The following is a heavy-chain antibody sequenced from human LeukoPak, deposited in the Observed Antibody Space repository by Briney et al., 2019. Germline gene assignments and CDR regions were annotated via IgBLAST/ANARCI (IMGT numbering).Heavy chain of an antibody. CDR3: ARGRGTRYLDY. CDR2: IYTSGST. CDR1: GGSISSGSYY. Sequence: SETLSLTCTVSGGSISSGSYYWSWIRQPAGKGLEWIGRIYTSGSTNYNPSLKSRVTISVDTSKNQFSLKLSSVTAADTAVYYCARGRGTRYLDYWGQGTLVTVSS. J-gene: IGHJ4*02. D-gene: IGHD2-2*01. V-gene: IGHV4-61*02.